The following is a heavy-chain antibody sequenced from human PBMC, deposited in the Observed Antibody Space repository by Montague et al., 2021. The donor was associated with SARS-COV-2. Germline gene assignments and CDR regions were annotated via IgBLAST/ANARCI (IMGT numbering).Heavy chain of an antibody. Sequence: SLRLSCAATGFTSRTYAMTWVRQAPEKGLEWVSSISGTGGSTYYADSVKGRFSISRDKSKNTLYLQMNSLRAEDTAIYYCAADAKLSVATIPGYWGQGTLVTVSS. CDR1: GFTSRTYA. CDR2: ISGTGGST. CDR3: AADAKLSVATIPGY. J-gene: IGHJ4*02. V-gene: IGHV3-23*01. D-gene: IGHD5-12*01.